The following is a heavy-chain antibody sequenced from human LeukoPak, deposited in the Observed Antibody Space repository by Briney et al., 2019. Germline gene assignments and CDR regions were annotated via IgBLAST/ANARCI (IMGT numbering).Heavy chain of an antibody. V-gene: IGHV3-30*02. CDR2: IRYDGSDK. J-gene: IGHJ4*02. Sequence: PGRSLRLSCAASGFTFSSYGMHWVRQAPGKGLEWVALIRYDGSDKYNADSVKGRFTISRDNSKNTLYLQMNSLRAEDTAVYYCAKDEGSSWLFDYWGQGTLVTVSS. CDR3: AKDEGSSWLFDY. D-gene: IGHD6-13*01. CDR1: GFTFSSYG.